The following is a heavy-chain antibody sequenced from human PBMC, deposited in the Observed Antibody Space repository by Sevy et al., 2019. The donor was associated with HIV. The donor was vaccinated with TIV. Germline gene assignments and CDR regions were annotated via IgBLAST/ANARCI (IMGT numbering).Heavy chain of an antibody. CDR3: ARETGMTTVNYGMDV. Sequence: GGSLRLSCAASGFTFSSYGMHWFRQAPGKGLEWVAAIAKYGSNEVYGESVTGRFTISRDNSKNTLYLQMSSLNDEDTAVYDCARETGMTTVNYGMDVWGQGTTVTVSS. V-gene: IGHV3-30*03. J-gene: IGHJ6*02. CDR1: GFTFSSYG. CDR2: IAKYGSNE. D-gene: IGHD4-17*01.